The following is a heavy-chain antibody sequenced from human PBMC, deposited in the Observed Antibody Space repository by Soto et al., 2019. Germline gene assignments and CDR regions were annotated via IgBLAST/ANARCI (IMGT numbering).Heavy chain of an antibody. V-gene: IGHV4-39*01. J-gene: IGHJ4*02. CDR2: IYYSGST. CDR3: ARSMTTVVTLDY. Sequence: QLQLQESGPGLVKPSETLSLTCTVSGGSISSSSYYWGWIRQPPGKGLEWIGSIYYSGSTYYNPSLKGQVTIYVDTSKNAFSLKLSSVPAADTAVYFCARSMTTVVTLDYWGQGTLVTVSS. D-gene: IGHD4-17*01. CDR1: GGSISSSSYY.